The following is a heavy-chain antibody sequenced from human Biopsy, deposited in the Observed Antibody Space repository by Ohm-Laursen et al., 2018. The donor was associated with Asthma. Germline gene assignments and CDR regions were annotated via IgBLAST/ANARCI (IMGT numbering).Heavy chain of an antibody. CDR3: ARAPQPQNYGSGNAQYGLGV. D-gene: IGHD3-10*01. Sequence: GASVKVSCKASRYTFNAYYIHWVRQAPGQELEWMGRINPNSGNTHYAHKFQGRVTMTRDKSISTVYMELTRLRSDDTAVYYCARAPQPQNYGSGNAQYGLGVWGQGTTVTVSS. CDR1: RYTFNAYY. V-gene: IGHV1-2*06. J-gene: IGHJ6*02. CDR2: INPNSGNT.